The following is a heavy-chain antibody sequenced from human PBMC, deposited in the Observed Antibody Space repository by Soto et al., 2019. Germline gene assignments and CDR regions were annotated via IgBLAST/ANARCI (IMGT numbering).Heavy chain of an antibody. V-gene: IGHV3-30-3*01. D-gene: IGHD1-20*01. CDR2: ASPTETIK. CDR1: GFTFSTHV. J-gene: IGHJ4*02. CDR3: ASDPITGAPDSLDY. Sequence: QVHLVESGGGVVQPGRSLRLSCVASGFTFSTHVLHWVRQAPGKGLEWVAVASPTETIKIYADSVKGRFTISRDNSWSTLYLQMNSLRPEDTAIYYCASDPITGAPDSLDYWGQGTLVTVSS.